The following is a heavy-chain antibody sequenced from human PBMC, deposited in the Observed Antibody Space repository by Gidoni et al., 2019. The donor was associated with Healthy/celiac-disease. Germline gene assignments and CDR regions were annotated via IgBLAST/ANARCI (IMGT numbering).Heavy chain of an antibody. Sequence: QVQLQESGPGLVKPSQTLSLTCTVSVGSISSGSYYWSWIRQPAGKGLEWIGRIYTSGSTNYNPSLKSRVTISVDTSKNQFSLKLSSVTAADTAVYYCARGVAAVRFDPWGQGTLVTVSS. CDR1: VGSISSGSYY. D-gene: IGHD6-25*01. J-gene: IGHJ5*02. CDR3: ARGVAAVRFDP. V-gene: IGHV4-61*02. CDR2: IYTSGST.